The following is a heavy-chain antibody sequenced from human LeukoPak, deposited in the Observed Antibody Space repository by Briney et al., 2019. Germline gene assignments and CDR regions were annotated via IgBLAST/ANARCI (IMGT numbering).Heavy chain of an antibody. J-gene: IGHJ4*02. V-gene: IGHV3-48*02. CDR2: ISSSSSSI. D-gene: IGHD1-26*01. CDR3: AGVLWDDASALSLVY. Sequence: GGSLPLTCLFTVWTHLSYVWNWRGQAPGKGLEWLSYISSSSSSIYYADSVKGRFTISRDNAKNSLYLEMNNLRDEDTAVYYCAGVLWDDASALSLVYWGQRTLVTVSS. CDR1: THLSYV.